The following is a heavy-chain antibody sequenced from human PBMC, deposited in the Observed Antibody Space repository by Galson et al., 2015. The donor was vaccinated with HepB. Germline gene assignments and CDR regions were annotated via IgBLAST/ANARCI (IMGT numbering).Heavy chain of an antibody. J-gene: IGHJ6*02. V-gene: IGHV3-20*01. CDR1: GFTFDDYG. Sequence: SLRLSCAASGFTFDDYGMSWVRQAPGKGLEWVSGINWNGGSTGYADSVKGRFTISRDNAKNSLYLQMNSLRAEDTALYHCARDPAYCGGDCYPTSYYGMDVWGQGTTVTVSS. CDR3: ARDPAYCGGDCYPTSYYGMDV. D-gene: IGHD2-21*02. CDR2: INWNGGST.